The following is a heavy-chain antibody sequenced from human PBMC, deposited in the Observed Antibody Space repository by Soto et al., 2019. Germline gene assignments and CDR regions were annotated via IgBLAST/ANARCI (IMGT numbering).Heavy chain of an antibody. Sequence: SDTLSLTCTFSVLSITNINCCICVRLPPAKGLECIGDIYHAGSTKYNPSLESRVTISVDTSNNQFALTLTSVTAADTAVYFCARGPNIVGNNTHIEYWGQGNLVTVSS. CDR1: VLSITNINC. D-gene: IGHD1-26*01. CDR3: ARGPNIVGNNTHIEY. J-gene: IGHJ4*02. CDR2: IYHAGST. V-gene: IGHV4-4*02.